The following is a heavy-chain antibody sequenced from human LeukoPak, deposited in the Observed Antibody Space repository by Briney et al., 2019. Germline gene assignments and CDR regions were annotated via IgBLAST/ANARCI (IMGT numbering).Heavy chain of an antibody. CDR1: GGSMSSYF. J-gene: IGHJ5*02. V-gene: IGHV4-59*01. D-gene: IGHD1-26*01. Sequence: SETLSLTCNVSGGSMSSYFWNWIRQPPGKGLEWIGYISYNGKTNYNPSLTSRVTISLDKSKNQFSLRLRSVTPADTAVYYCAREEYFRGGTFNWFDPWGQGTLVTVSS. CDR2: ISYNGKT. CDR3: AREEYFRGGTFNWFDP.